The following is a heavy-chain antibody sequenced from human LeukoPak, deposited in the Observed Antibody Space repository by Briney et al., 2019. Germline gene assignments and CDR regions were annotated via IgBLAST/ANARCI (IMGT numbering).Heavy chain of an antibody. D-gene: IGHD3-22*01. J-gene: IGHJ2*01. CDR3: ASGPEDYDSGGYYNWYFDL. CDR2: IYYSGST. Sequence: PSETLSLTCTVSGGSISSYYWSWIRQPPGKGLEWIGYIYYSGSTNYNPSLKSRVTISVDTSKNQFSLKLSSVTAADTAVYYCASGPEDYDSGGYYNWYFDLWGRGTLVTVSS. CDR1: GGSISSYY. V-gene: IGHV4-59*01.